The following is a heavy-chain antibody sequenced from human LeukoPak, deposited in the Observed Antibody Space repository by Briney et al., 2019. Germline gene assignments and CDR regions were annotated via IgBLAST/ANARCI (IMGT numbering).Heavy chain of an antibody. CDR3: ARTRGLRWSYFDY. Sequence: SETLSLTCAVYGGSFSGYYWSWIRQPPGKGLEWIGEINHSGSTNYNPSLKSRVTISVDTSKNQSSLKLSSVTAADTAVYYCARTRGLRWSYFDYWGQGTLVTVSS. J-gene: IGHJ4*02. CDR2: INHSGST. CDR1: GGSFSGYY. V-gene: IGHV4-34*01. D-gene: IGHD4-23*01.